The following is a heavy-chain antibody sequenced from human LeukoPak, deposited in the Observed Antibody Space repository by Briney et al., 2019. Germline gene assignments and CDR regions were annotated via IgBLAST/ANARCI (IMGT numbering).Heavy chain of an antibody. CDR1: GGSISSYY. J-gene: IGHJ4*02. Sequence: PSETLSLTCTVSGGSISSYYWSWLRQPAGKGLEGIGRIYTSGSTNYNPSLKSRVTISVDSSKNQFSLKLNSVTAADTAVYFCARGRGSGSYYRGHYFDYWGQGTLVTVSS. V-gene: IGHV4-4*07. D-gene: IGHD3-10*01. CDR3: ARGRGSGSYYRGHYFDY. CDR2: IYTSGST.